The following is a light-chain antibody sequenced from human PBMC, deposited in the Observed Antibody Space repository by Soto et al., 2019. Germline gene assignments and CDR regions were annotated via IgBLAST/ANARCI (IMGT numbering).Light chain of an antibody. CDR2: AAS. J-gene: IGKJ3*01. CDR1: QSISSY. Sequence: DIQMTQSPSSLSAYVGDRVTITCRASQSISSYLNWYQQKPGKAPKLLIYAASSLQSGVPSRFSGSGSGTDFTLSISSPQPEDFATYYCQQSYSTPPFTFGPGTKVDIK. V-gene: IGKV1-39*01. CDR3: QQSYSTPPFT.